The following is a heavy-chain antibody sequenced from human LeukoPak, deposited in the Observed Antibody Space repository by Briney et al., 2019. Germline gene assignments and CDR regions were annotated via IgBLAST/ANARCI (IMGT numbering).Heavy chain of an antibody. Sequence: SVKVSCKASGGTFSSYAISWVRQAPGQGLEWMGGIIPIFGTANYAQKFQGRVTIIADKSTSTAYMELSSLRSEDTAVYYCARDSDYGDYSYYWGQGTLVTVSS. V-gene: IGHV1-69*06. D-gene: IGHD4-17*01. CDR2: IIPIFGTA. CDR1: GGTFSSYA. J-gene: IGHJ4*02. CDR3: ARDSDYGDYSYY.